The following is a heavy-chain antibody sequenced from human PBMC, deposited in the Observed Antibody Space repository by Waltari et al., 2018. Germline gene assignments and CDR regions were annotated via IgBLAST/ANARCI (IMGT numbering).Heavy chain of an antibody. Sequence: QVQLQQWGAGLLKPSETLSLTSAVYGGSFSGYYWSWIRQPPGKGLEWIGEINHSGSTNYNPSLKSRVTISVDTSKNQFSLKLSSVTAADTAVYYCAITSPYCSSTSCYGNYYYGMDVWGQGTTVTVSS. V-gene: IGHV4-34*01. D-gene: IGHD2-2*01. CDR2: INHSGST. CDR3: AITSPYCSSTSCYGNYYYGMDV. J-gene: IGHJ6*02. CDR1: GGSFSGYY.